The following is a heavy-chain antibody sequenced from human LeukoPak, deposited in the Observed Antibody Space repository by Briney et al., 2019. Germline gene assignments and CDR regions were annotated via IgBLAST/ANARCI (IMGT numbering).Heavy chain of an antibody. CDR2: INHSGST. CDR3: ARGLRITIFGVVTPRPFDY. Sequence: PSETLSLTCAVYGGSFSGYYWSWIRQPPGKGLEWIGEINHSGSTNYNPSLKSRVTISVDTSKNQFSLKLSSVTAADTAVYYCARGLRITIFGVVTPRPFDYWGQGTLVTVSS. CDR1: GGSFSGYY. D-gene: IGHD3-3*01. J-gene: IGHJ4*02. V-gene: IGHV4-34*01.